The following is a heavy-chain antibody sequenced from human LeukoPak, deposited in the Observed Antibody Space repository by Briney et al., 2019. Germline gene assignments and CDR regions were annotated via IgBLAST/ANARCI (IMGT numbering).Heavy chain of an antibody. CDR3: ARASSGWISGGFDY. V-gene: IGHV3-20*04. CDR2: FNWYGGRP. CDR1: GFTLQEYG. Sequence: GGSLRLSCAASGFTLQEYGMSWVRRARGKGVEWVSGFNWYGGRPGYADSVQGRFTISRDNAKNSLYLQMNSLRAEDTALYYCARASSGWISGGFDYWGQGTLVTVSS. J-gene: IGHJ4*02. D-gene: IGHD6-19*01.